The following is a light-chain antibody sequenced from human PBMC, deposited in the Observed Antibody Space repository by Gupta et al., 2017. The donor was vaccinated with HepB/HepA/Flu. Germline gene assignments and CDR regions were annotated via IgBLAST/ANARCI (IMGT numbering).Light chain of an antibody. CDR1: QTISGS. Sequence: DIQMTQSPSSLSASVGDRVTISCRASQTISGSVNWYQQKPGKAPELLVYFVTILQSGVPSRFSGSASGTDFTLTIASLQPEDFATYFCQQNHVCPWTFGQGTKVEIK. V-gene: IGKV1-39*01. J-gene: IGKJ1*01. CDR2: FVT. CDR3: QQNHVCPWT.